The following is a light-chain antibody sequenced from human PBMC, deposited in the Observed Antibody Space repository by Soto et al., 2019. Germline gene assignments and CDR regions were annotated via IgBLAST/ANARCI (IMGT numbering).Light chain of an antibody. CDR1: QRIGGT. CDR3: QQYTSWPS. J-gene: IGKJ3*01. CDR2: STS. V-gene: IGKV3-15*01. Sequence: EIVMTQSPATLSVSPGDSATLSCRASQRIGGTVAWYQQRPGQAPRLLIDSTSTRATDTPPRFSGSGSGTDYTLTISNVQSEHFAVYYCQQYTSWPSFGPGTKV.